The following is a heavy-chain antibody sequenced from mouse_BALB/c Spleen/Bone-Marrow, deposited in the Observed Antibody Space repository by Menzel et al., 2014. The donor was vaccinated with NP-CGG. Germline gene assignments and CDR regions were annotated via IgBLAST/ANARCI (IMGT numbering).Heavy chain of an antibody. CDR3: ARGGYAMDY. V-gene: IGHV1-67*01. CDR2: ISSYSGNT. CDR1: GYTFTDYA. J-gene: IGHJ4*01. Sequence: VQLQQSGPELVRPGVSVKISCKGSGYTFTDYAMHWVKQSHAKSLEWIGVISSYSGNTSYNQKFKGKATMTVDKSSSTAYMELARLTSEDSAIYYCARGGYAMDYWGQGTSVTVSS.